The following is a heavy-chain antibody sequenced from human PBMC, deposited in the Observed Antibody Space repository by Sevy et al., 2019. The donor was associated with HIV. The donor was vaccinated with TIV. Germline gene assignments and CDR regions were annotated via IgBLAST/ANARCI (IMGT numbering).Heavy chain of an antibody. J-gene: IGHJ5*02. Sequence: SETLSLTCTVSGGSISSYYWSWIRQPPGKGLEWIGYIYYSGSTNYNPSLKSRVTISVDTSKNQFSLKLSSVTAADTAVYYCARSRYSSSWYAYKWFDPWGQGTLVTVSS. V-gene: IGHV4-59*01. CDR2: IYYSGST. CDR1: GGSISSYY. D-gene: IGHD6-13*01. CDR3: ARSRYSSSWYAYKWFDP.